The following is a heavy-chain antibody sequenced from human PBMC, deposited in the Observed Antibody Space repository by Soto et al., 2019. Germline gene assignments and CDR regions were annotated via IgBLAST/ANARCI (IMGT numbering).Heavy chain of an antibody. CDR3: ARDHDYGDYVRDYYYGMDV. J-gene: IGHJ6*02. CDR2: INPSGGST. CDR1: GYTFTSYY. Sequence: GASVKVSCKASGYTFTSYYMHWVRQAPGQGLEWMGIINPSGGSTSYAQKFQGRVTMTRDTSTSTVYMELSSLRSEDTAVYYCARDHDYGDYVRDYYYGMDVWGQGTTVTVSS. V-gene: IGHV1-46*01. D-gene: IGHD4-17*01.